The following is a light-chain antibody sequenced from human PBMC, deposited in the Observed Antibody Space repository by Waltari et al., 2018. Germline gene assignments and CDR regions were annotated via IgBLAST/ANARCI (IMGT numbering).Light chain of an antibody. CDR3: QHFHSYPLT. Sequence: DIQLTQSPPFLSASVGDRVTITCRASQGIRSFLAWYQQKPGRAPKLRIYPASTLQSGVPSRFSGSGSGTDFTLTISSLQPEDFATYYCQHFHSYPLTFGGGTKVEIK. CDR1: QGIRSF. V-gene: IGKV1-9*01. CDR2: PAS. J-gene: IGKJ4*01.